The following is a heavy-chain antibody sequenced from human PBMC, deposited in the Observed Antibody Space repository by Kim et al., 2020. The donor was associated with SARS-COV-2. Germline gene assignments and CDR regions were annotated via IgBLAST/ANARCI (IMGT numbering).Heavy chain of an antibody. Sequence: GGSLRLSCAASGFTFSSYSMNWVRQAPGKGLEWVSYISSSSSTIYYADSVKGRFTISRDNAKNSLYLQMNSLRAEDTAVYYCATLASIVVVPAAVDAFDIWGQGTMVTVSS. D-gene: IGHD2-2*01. CDR3: ATLASIVVVPAAVDAFDI. CDR1: GFTFSSYS. V-gene: IGHV3-48*04. CDR2: ISSSSSTI. J-gene: IGHJ3*02.